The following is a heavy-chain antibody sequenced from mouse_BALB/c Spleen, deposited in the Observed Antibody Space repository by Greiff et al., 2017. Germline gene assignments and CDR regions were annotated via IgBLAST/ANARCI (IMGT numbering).Heavy chain of an antibody. CDR1: GYTFTSYW. CDR3: ANQNY. Sequence: VQLQQSGAELARPGASVKLSCKASGYTFTSYWMQWVKQRPGQGLEWIGAIYPGDGDTRYTQKFKGKATLTADKSSSTAYMQLSSLASEDSAVYYCANQNYWGQGTNLTVSS. CDR2: IYPGDGDT. V-gene: IGHV1-87*01. J-gene: IGHJ2*01.